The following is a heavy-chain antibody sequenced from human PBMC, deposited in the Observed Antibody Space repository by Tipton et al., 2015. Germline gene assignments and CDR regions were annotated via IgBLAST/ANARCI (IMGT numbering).Heavy chain of an antibody. V-gene: IGHV4-61*01. J-gene: IGHJ4*02. D-gene: IGHD2-15*01. Sequence: LRLSCSVSGGSVTSNNYFWSWIRQPPGKGLEWIGYIFHSGSTSYNPSLRSRVFISIDTSKNQFSLKLNSVTAADTAVYYCARGGWSLDYWGQGTLVTVSS. CDR2: IFHSGST. CDR1: GGSVTSNNYF. CDR3: ARGGWSLDY.